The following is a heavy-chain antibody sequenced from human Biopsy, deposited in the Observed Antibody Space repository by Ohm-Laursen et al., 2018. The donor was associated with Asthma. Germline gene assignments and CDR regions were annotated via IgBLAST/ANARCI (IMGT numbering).Heavy chain of an antibody. CDR1: GFTFRSYA. D-gene: IGHD6-13*01. CDR3: ARVPVAAAGPYYYGMDV. J-gene: IGHJ6*02. Sequence: SLRLSCTASGFTFRSYAMHWVRQAPGKGLDWVALISFDPLNKQYADWVRGRFTVSRDSSKSTLYLQMNSLRADDTAVYYCARVPVAAAGPYYYGMDVWGQGTTVTVSS. V-gene: IGHV3-30-3*01. CDR2: ISFDPLNK.